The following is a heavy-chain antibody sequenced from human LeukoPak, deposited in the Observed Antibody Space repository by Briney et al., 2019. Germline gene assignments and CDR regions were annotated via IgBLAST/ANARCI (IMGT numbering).Heavy chain of an antibody. CDR1: GFVFSNYA. D-gene: IGHD1-26*01. Sequence: GGSLRLSCAASGFVFSNYAMSWVRQVPGKGLEWVSAINGGGTRTYYADSVKGRVTISRDNSKNMLHLQVNSLRAEDTAVCYCAKDGRENYYGTLDYRGQGTLVTVSS. CDR3: AKDGRENYYGTLDY. CDR2: INGGGTRT. J-gene: IGHJ4*02. V-gene: IGHV3-23*01.